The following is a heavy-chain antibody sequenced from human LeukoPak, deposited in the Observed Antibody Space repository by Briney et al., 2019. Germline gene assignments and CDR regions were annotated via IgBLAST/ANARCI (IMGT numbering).Heavy chain of an antibody. V-gene: IGHV1-2*02. CDR2: INPNSGGT. J-gene: IGHJ4*02. Sequence: GASAKVSCKASGYTFTGYYMHWVRQAPGQGLEWMGWINPNSGGTNYAQKFQGRVTMTRDTSISTAYMELSRLRSDDTAVYYYARVVGATDYFDYWGQGTLVTVSS. CDR1: GYTFTGYY. D-gene: IGHD1-26*01. CDR3: ARVVGATDYFDY.